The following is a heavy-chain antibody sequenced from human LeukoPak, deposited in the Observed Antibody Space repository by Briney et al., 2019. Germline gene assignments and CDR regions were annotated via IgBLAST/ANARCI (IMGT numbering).Heavy chain of an antibody. V-gene: IGHV1-2*04. CDR1: GYTFTGYY. Sequence: ASVKVSCKASGYTFTGYYMHWVRQAPGQGLEWMGWINPNSGGTNYAQKFQGWVTMARDTSISTAYMELSRLRSDDTAVYYCATFGYSSGWYPYYFDYWGQGTLVTVSS. CDR2: INPNSGGT. D-gene: IGHD6-19*01. CDR3: ATFGYSSGWYPYYFDY. J-gene: IGHJ4*02.